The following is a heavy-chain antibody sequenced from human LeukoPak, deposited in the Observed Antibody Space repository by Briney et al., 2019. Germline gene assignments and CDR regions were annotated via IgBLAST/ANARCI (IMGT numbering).Heavy chain of an antibody. CDR1: GGSFSGYY. V-gene: IGHV4-34*01. Sequence: PSETLSLTCAVYGGSFSGYYWSWIRQPPGKGLEWIGEINHSGSTNYNPSLKSRVTISVDTSKNQFSLKLSSVTAADTAVYYCARDKTGIFDYWGRGTLVTVSS. CDR3: ARDKTGIFDY. D-gene: IGHD7-27*01. CDR2: INHSGST. J-gene: IGHJ4*02.